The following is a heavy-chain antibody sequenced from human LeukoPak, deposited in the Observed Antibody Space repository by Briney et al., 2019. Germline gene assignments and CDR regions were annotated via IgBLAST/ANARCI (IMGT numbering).Heavy chain of an antibody. CDR1: GGSISSYY. CDR2: IYYSGST. CDR3: ARIIVVPAAKAAFDI. V-gene: IGHV4-59*01. D-gene: IGHD2-2*01. J-gene: IGHJ3*02. Sequence: SETLSLTCTVSGGSISSYYWSWIRQPPGKGLEWIGYIYYSGSTNYNPSLKSRVTISVGTSKNQFSLKLSSVTAADTAVYYCARIIVVPAAKAAFDIWGQGTMVTVSS.